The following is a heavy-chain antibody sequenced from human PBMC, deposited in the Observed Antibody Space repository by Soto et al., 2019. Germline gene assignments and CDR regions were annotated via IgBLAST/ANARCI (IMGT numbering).Heavy chain of an antibody. V-gene: IGHV3-30*18. Sequence: QVQLVESGGGVVQPGRSLRLSCAASGFTFSSYGMHWVRQAPGKGLEWVAVISYDGSNKYYADSVKGRFTISRDNSKNTVDLQMNSRRAEDTAVYYCAKGGYENDYWGQGTLVTVSS. CDR3: AKGGYENDY. CDR1: GFTFSSYG. D-gene: IGHD6-13*01. J-gene: IGHJ4*02. CDR2: ISYDGSNK.